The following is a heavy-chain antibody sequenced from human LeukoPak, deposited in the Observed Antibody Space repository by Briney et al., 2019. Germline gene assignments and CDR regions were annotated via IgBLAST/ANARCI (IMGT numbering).Heavy chain of an antibody. V-gene: IGHV4-31*03. D-gene: IGHD1-26*01. CDR3: AGSKSYGRVDY. CDR1: GGSISNGGYY. Sequence: SETLSLTCTVSGGSISNGGYYWSWIRQHPGKGLEWIGYIYYSGSTYYNPSLKSRVTISIDTSKNQFSLKLSSVTAADTAVYYCAGSKSYGRVDYWGQGTLVTVSS. CDR2: IYYSGST. J-gene: IGHJ4*02.